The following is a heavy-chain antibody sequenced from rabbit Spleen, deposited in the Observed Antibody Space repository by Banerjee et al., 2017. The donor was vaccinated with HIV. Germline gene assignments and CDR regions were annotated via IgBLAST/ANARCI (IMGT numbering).Heavy chain of an antibody. J-gene: IGHJ4*01. Sequence: QSLEESGGDLVKPGASLTLTCKASGFSFSSTYYICWVRQAPGKGLEWIGCIYIGNGYTYYATWARGRFTSSKTSSTTVTLQMSSLTAADTATYFCAREAGGSYFPLWGQGTLVTVS. D-gene: IGHD1-1*01. V-gene: IGHV1S40*01. CDR1: GFSFSSTYY. CDR3: AREAGGSYFPL. CDR2: IYIGNGYT.